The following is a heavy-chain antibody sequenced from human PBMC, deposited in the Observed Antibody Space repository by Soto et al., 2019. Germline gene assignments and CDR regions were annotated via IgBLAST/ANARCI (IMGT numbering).Heavy chain of an antibody. CDR1: GFTFSTYF. D-gene: IGHD1-20*01. CDR2: IKPDGSER. Sequence: EVQLVESGGGLVQPGGSLRLSCAASGFTFSTYFMTWVRQAPGKGLEWVATIKPDGSERWYVDSVKGRFTISRDNAKNSLYLEMSSLRAEDTAVYFCASDLNWPNFWGQGSLVAVSS. CDR3: ASDLNWPNF. J-gene: IGHJ4*02. V-gene: IGHV3-7*01.